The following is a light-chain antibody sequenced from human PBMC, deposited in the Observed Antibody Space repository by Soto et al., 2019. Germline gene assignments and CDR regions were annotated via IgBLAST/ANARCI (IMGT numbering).Light chain of an antibody. CDR2: KAP. Sequence: DIQMTQSPSTLSASVGDRVTITCRASQSISSWLAWYQQKPGKAPKVLISKAPTLQSGVPSRFSGSRSATEFTLTVSSLQPDDFATYYCQQYHSYPYTFGQGTKLEI. CDR3: QQYHSYPYT. V-gene: IGKV1-5*03. CDR1: QSISSW. J-gene: IGKJ2*01.